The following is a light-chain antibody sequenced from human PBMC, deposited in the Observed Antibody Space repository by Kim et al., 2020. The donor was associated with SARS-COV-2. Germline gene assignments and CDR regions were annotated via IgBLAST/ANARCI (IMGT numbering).Light chain of an antibody. V-gene: IGLV3-21*04. CDR3: QVWDSSDDHRVV. J-gene: IGLJ2*01. Sequence: PGKAARIPCGGTSIGSKSVNWYQRKPGPAPVLVISYDSVRPSGIPERFSGSNSGNTATVTISRVEAGDEADYYCQVWDSSDDHRVVFGGGTQLTVL. CDR2: YDS. CDR1: SIGSKS.